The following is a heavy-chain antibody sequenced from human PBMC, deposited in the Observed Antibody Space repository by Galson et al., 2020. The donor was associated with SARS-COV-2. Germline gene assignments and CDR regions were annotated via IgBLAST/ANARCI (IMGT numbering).Heavy chain of an antibody. CDR3: ARDRDSTALYAGDY. J-gene: IGHJ4*02. CDR1: GFTFNNHA. CDR2: ITDSGGGT. Sequence: GGSLRLSCAASGFTFNNHAMDWVRQAPGKGLEWVSAITDSGGGTHYADSVKGRFTISRDNSKKTLYLQMNSLRAEDTAVYFCARDRDSTALYAGDYWGQGTRVTGSS. V-gene: IGHV3-23*01. D-gene: IGHD3-22*01.